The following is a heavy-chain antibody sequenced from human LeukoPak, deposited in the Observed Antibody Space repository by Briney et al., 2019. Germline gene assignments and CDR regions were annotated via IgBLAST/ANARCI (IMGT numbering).Heavy chain of an antibody. Sequence: PSETLSLTCTVSGGSISSSSYYWSWIRQPAGKGLEWIGRTYSSGSTDYNPSLKSRVTISVDTSKNQFSLKLSSVTAADTAVYYCARANYYDSSGYAEFDYWGQGTLVTVSS. CDR1: GGSISSSSYY. D-gene: IGHD3-22*01. V-gene: IGHV4-61*10. CDR3: ARANYYDSSGYAEFDY. J-gene: IGHJ4*02. CDR2: TYSSGST.